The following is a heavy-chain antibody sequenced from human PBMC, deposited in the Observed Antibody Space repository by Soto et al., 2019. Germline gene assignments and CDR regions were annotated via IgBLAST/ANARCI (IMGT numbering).Heavy chain of an antibody. D-gene: IGHD4-17*01. CDR1: GFSLSTTVVG. Sequence: QITLKESGPTLVKPTQTLTLTCTFSGFSLSTTVVGVGWIRQPPGKALEWLALIYWDDDKGYSPSLKSRLTITKDTSKNQVVLTMTNMDPVDTATYYCGHMDTTVTRRWGQGILVTVSS. V-gene: IGHV2-5*02. CDR3: GHMDTTVTRR. J-gene: IGHJ4*02. CDR2: IYWDDDK.